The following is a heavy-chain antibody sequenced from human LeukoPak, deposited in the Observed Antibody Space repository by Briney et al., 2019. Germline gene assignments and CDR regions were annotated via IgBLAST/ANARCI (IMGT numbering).Heavy chain of an antibody. CDR2: IFYDGTT. CDR3: ARRVVAGTTVDF. CDR1: SGSISTHY. D-gene: IGHD6-19*01. V-gene: IGHV4-59*04. J-gene: IGHJ4*02. Sequence: SETLSLTCTVSSGSISTHYWSWIRQPPGRGLEWIGSIFYDGTTYYNPSLKSRVTISVDTTKSQFSLTLRSVTAADTAVYYCARRVVAGTTVDFWGQGNLVTVSS.